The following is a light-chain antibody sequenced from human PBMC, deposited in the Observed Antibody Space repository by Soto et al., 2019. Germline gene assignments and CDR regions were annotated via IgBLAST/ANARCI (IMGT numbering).Light chain of an antibody. CDR1: SSDVGGYNY. Sequence: QSALTQPPSASGSPGQSVTISCTGTSSDVGGYNYVSWYQQHPGKAPKLMIYEVSKRPSGVPDRFSGSKSGNTASLTVSGLQAEDEADYYCSSYAGSNNPSYVLGTGTKVTVL. J-gene: IGLJ1*01. V-gene: IGLV2-8*01. CDR2: EVS. CDR3: SSYAGSNNPSYV.